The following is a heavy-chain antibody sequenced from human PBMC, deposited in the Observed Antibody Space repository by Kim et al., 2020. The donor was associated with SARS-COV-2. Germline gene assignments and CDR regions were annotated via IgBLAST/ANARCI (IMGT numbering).Heavy chain of an antibody. CDR2: ISGGAVNK. CDR1: GFTFDTYA. J-gene: IGHJ6*01. Sequence: GGSLRLSCVASGFTFDTYAMSWVRQPPEKGLEWVSVISGGAVNKFYADSVRGRFTISRDNSKNTLYLQMNSLRDEDTALYYCAKMVIMDGYNYFYYYAM. V-gene: IGHV3-23*01. D-gene: IGHD2-21*01. CDR3: AKMVIMDGYNYFYYYAM.